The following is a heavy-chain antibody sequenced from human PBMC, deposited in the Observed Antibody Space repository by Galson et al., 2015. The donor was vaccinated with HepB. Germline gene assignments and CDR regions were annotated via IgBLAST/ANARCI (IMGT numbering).Heavy chain of an antibody. CDR3: AHRRTVPGPGGSYGAFDI. D-gene: IGHD1-26*01. CDR1: GFSLNTIGVG. CDR2: IYWDDDK. Sequence: PALVKPTQTLTLTCTFSGFSLNTIGVGVGWIRQPPGKALEWLALIYWDDDKRYSPSLKNSLTITKDTSKNQVVLTMTDMDPVDTATYYCAHRRTVPGPGGSYGAFDIWGQGTTVTVSS. V-gene: IGHV2-5*02. J-gene: IGHJ3*02.